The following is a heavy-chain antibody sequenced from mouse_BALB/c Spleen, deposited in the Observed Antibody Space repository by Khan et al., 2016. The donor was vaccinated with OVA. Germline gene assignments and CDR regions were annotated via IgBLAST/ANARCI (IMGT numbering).Heavy chain of an antibody. CDR3: ARPAYDGYYDY. Sequence: QVQLQQSGPELVRPGVSVKLSCKGSGYTFTDYAIYWVKQSHAKSLEWVGLISTYSGNTNYNQKFKVKATMTVDKSSSTAYMELARLTSEDSAIYYCARPAYDGYYDYWGQGTTLTVSS. D-gene: IGHD2-3*01. J-gene: IGHJ2*01. CDR2: ISTYSGNT. CDR1: GYTFTDYA. V-gene: IGHV1S137*01.